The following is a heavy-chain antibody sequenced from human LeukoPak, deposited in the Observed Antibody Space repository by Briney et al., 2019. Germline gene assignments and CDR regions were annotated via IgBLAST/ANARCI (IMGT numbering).Heavy chain of an antibody. CDR2: IYHSGST. CDR1: GYSISSGYY. CDR3: AGPKSGSYTRGLDY. J-gene: IGHJ4*02. V-gene: IGHV4-38-2*02. Sequence: KPSETLSLTCTVSGYSISSGYYWGWIRQPPGKGLEWIGSIYHSGSTYYNPSLKSRVTISVDTSKNKFSLKLSSVTAADTAVYYCAGPKSGSYTRGLDYWGQGTLVTVSS. D-gene: IGHD1-26*01.